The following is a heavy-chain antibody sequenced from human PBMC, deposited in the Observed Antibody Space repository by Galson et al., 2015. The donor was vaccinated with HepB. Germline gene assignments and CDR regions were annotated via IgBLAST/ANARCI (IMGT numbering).Heavy chain of an antibody. CDR1: GSTFSDYG. CDR2: MSYDGSNK. V-gene: IGHV3-30*18. Sequence: SLRLSCAASGSTFSDYGIHWVRQAPGKGLEWVAVMSYDGSNKYYADSVRGRFTISRDNSENTLYLQMNSLRAEDTAVYYWAKDRAADFWSGFFFLGAIDYWGQGALVTVSS. J-gene: IGHJ4*02. CDR3: AKDRAADFWSGFFFLGAIDY. D-gene: IGHD3-3*01.